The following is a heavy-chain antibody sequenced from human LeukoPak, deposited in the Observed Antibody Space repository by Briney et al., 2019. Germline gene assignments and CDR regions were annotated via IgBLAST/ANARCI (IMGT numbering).Heavy chain of an antibody. CDR2: ISGSDGTI. CDR1: GFTFSDYY. J-gene: IGHJ4*02. CDR3: TRKFPGTVYFDD. Sequence: GGSLRLSCAASGFTFSDYYMNWVRQAPGKGLEWASFISGSDGTIYYADSVKGRFTISRDNAKKSVYLQMNSLRAEDTAVYYCTRKFPGTVYFDDWGQGTLVTVSS. D-gene: IGHD1-1*01. V-gene: IGHV3-11*04.